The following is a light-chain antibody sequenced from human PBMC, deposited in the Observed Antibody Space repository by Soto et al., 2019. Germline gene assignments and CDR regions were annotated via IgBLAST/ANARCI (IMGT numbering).Light chain of an antibody. Sequence: QSALPQPASVSGSPGQAIPISCTGTSSDIGGYNHVSWYQQHPGKAPKLIISAVSNRPSGVSNRFSGSKSGNTASLTISGLHAEDEADYYCAAWDDSLSGLVFGRGTKVTVL. V-gene: IGLV2-14*01. CDR3: AAWDDSLSGLV. CDR1: SSDIGGYNH. CDR2: AVS. J-gene: IGLJ2*01.